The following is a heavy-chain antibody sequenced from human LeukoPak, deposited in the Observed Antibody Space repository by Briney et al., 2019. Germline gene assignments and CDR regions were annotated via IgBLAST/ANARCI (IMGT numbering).Heavy chain of an antibody. J-gene: IGHJ4*02. D-gene: IGHD5-18*01. V-gene: IGHV4-61*02. CDR3: ARDNTVMVTDY. CDR2: IYTLGST. CDR1: GGSISSGGIY. Sequence: SETLSLTCTVSGGSISSGGIYWSWIRPPAGKGLARIGRIYTLGSTNYNPSLKSRVTISVDTTKNQFSLKLSSVTAADTAVYYCARDNTVMVTDYWGQGTLVTVSS.